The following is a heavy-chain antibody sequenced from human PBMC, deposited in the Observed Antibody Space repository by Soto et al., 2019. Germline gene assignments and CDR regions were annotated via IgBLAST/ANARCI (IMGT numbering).Heavy chain of an antibody. CDR1: GYSFTSYW. D-gene: IGHD4-17*01. Sequence: PGESLKISCKGSGYSFTSYWIAWVRQMPGKGLEWMGIIYPGDSNTRYSPSFQGQVTISADKSISTAYLQWSSLKASDTAMYYCARDLDYGGNSDWFDPCGQGTLVTVSS. J-gene: IGHJ5*02. V-gene: IGHV5-51*01. CDR2: IYPGDSNT. CDR3: ARDLDYGGNSDWFDP.